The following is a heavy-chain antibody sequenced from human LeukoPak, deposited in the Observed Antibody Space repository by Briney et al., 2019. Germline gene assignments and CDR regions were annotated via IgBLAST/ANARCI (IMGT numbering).Heavy chain of an antibody. J-gene: IGHJ4*02. CDR3: ARVTGYKARTFDY. CDR1: GGSISCHY. D-gene: IGHD5-24*01. CDR2: IYYSGST. V-gene: IGHV4-59*11. Sequence: SETLSLTCTVSGGSISCHYWSWIRQPPGKGLEWIGYIYYSGSTNYNPSLKSRVTISVDTSKNQFSLKLSSVTAADTAVYYGARVTGYKARTFDYWGQGTLATVSS.